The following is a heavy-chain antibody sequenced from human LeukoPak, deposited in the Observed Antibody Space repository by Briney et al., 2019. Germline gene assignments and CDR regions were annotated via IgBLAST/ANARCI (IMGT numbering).Heavy chain of an antibody. J-gene: IGHJ4*02. CDR3: ARDWDVMVFDY. Sequence: EASVNVSCTASGYTFTVYYMHWVRQAPGQGIAWMGWINPNSGGTNYAQKFQGRVTMTRDTSISTAYMELSRLRSDDTAVYYCARDWDVMVFDYWGQGTLVTVSS. CDR1: GYTFTVYY. D-gene: IGHD3-10*01. CDR2: INPNSGGT. V-gene: IGHV1-2*02.